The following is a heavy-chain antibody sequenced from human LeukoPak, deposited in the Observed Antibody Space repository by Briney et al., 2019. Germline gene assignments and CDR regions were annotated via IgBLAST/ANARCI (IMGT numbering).Heavy chain of an antibody. V-gene: IGHV4-4*07. J-gene: IGHJ3*02. CDR2: IYTSGST. Sequence: PSETLSLTCTVYGGSISSYYWSWIRQPAGKGLEWIGRIYTSGSTNYNPSLKSRVTMSVDTSKNQFSLKLSSVTAADTAVYYCARVTYSSSSISLDAFDIWGQGTMVTVSS. CDR3: ARVTYSSSSISLDAFDI. CDR1: GGSISSYY. D-gene: IGHD6-6*01.